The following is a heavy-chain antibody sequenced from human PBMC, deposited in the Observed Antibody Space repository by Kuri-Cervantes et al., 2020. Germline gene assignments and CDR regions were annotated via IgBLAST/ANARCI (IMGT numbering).Heavy chain of an antibody. CDR1: GFTFSSYD. D-gene: IGHD1-26*01. CDR3: AKDRYSGGLDV. Sequence: GESLKISCAASGFTFSSYDMHWVRQATGKGLEWVSAIGTAGDTYYPGSVKGRFTISRDNSKNTLYLQMNSLRAEDTAVYYCAKDRYSGGLDVWGKGTTVTVSS. CDR2: IGTAGDT. J-gene: IGHJ6*04. V-gene: IGHV3-13*01.